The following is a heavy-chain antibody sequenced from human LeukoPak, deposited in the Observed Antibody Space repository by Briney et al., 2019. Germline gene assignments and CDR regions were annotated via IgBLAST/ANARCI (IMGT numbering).Heavy chain of an antibody. CDR1: GGTSNNSA. V-gene: IGHV1-69*05. CDR3: ARDVHGDYGSGWFDP. CDR2: IMPLFGTA. Sequence: SVKVSCKTSGGTSNNSAISWVRQAPGQGLEWLGGIMPLFGTAGYAQKFQGRVTITKDESTRTVYLELTSLTSDDTAVYYCARDVHGDYGSGWFDPWGQGTLVSVSS. D-gene: IGHD4-17*01. J-gene: IGHJ5*02.